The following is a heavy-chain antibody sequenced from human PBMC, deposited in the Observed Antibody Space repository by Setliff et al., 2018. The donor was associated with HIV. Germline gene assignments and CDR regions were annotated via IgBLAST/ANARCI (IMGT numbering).Heavy chain of an antibody. V-gene: IGHV3-49*04. CDR2: IRSQPYGVTT. D-gene: IGHD2-15*01. J-gene: IGHJ4*02. CDR3: TRTPGAWQNYFDY. CDR1: GFTFGDYA. Sequence: QTLSLSCTTSGFTFGDYAFSWVRQAPGKGLEWVGHIRSQPYGVTTEYAASVKGRFTISRDDSLGIAYLQLNSLKSEDTAVYYCTRTPGAWQNYFDYWGQGTPVTVSS.